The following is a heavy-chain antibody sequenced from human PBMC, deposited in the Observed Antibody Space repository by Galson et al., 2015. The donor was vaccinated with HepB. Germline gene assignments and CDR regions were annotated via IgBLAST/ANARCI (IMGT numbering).Heavy chain of an antibody. CDR1: GFSVSTSGVG. V-gene: IGHV2-5*02. CDR3: AHRGDLGRGVVAGLDV. D-gene: IGHD3-10*01. CDR2: IYWDDDK. J-gene: IGHJ3*01. Sequence: PALVKPTQTLTLTCTCSGFSVSTSGVGVGWIRQPPGKALEWLALIYWDDDKRYSTSLKTRLTITKDTSKNQVVLTMTNMDPVDTATYYCAHRGDLGRGVVAGLDVWGQGTMVTVSS.